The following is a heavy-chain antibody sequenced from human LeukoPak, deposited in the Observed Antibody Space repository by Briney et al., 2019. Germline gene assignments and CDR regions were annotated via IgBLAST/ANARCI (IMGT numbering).Heavy chain of an antibody. V-gene: IGHV3-7*01. CDR3: ARDRGFGQADV. CDR1: GFTFSGYW. D-gene: IGHD3-10*01. CDR2: IKQDGGEK. Sequence: GGSLRLSCAASGFTFSGYWMSWLRQAPGKGLEWVANIKQDGGEKYYVDSVKGRFTISRDNAKDSLYLQMNSLRAEDTAVYYCARDRGFGQADVWGKGTTVTVSS. J-gene: IGHJ6*04.